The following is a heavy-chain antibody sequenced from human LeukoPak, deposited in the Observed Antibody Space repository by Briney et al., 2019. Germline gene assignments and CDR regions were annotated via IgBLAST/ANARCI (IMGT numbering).Heavy chain of an antibody. CDR3: ATALDPRRPGPDY. D-gene: IGHD1-14*01. Sequence: PSETLSLTCAVYGGYFSGTYWSWIRQPPGKGLEWIGEINHSGSTNYNPSLKSRVTISVDTSKNQFSLTLSSVTAADTAVYYCATALDPRRPGPDYWGQGTLVTVSS. J-gene: IGHJ4*02. V-gene: IGHV4-34*01. CDR1: GGYFSGTY. CDR2: INHSGST.